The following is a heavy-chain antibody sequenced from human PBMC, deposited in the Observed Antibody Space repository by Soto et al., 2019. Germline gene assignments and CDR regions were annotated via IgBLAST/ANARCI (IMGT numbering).Heavy chain of an antibody. CDR3: ARAYCGGDCYLLRWFDP. CDR2: IYYSGST. J-gene: IGHJ5*02. Sequence: PSETLSLTCTVSGGSISSGDYYWSWIRQPPGKGLEWIGYIYYSGSTYYNPSLKSRVTISVDTSKNQFSPKLSSVTAADTAVYYCARAYCGGDCYLLRWFDPWGQGTLVTVSS. V-gene: IGHV4-30-4*01. CDR1: GGSISSGDYY. D-gene: IGHD2-21*02.